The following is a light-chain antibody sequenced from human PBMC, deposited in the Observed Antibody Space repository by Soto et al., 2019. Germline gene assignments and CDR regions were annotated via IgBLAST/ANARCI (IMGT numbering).Light chain of an antibody. CDR3: CAHFGTTIYD. Sequence: QSALTQPRSVSGSPGQSVTISCSGTSTDVGIYVSWYQQHAGKAPKLIIYDVTERPSGVPDRFSGSKSGNAASLTVSGLQPEDEADNYCCAHFGTTIYDFGSGTKVTVL. CDR2: DVT. V-gene: IGLV2-11*01. J-gene: IGLJ1*01. CDR1: STDVGIY.